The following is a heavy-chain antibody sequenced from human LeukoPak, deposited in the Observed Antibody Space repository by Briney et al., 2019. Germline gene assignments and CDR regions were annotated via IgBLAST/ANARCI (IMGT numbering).Heavy chain of an antibody. J-gene: IGHJ5*02. V-gene: IGHV3-30*04. Sequence: PGGSLRLSCAASGFTFTTYALHWVRLAPGKGPEWVALASFDGNTQYYSDSVRGRFTVSRDNSKNTLYLQMNNLRIEDTAVYYCARAALSSGWKAGINHWGQGTPVIVSS. CDR2: ASFDGNTQ. CDR1: GFTFTTYA. D-gene: IGHD6-19*01. CDR3: ARAALSSGWKAGINH.